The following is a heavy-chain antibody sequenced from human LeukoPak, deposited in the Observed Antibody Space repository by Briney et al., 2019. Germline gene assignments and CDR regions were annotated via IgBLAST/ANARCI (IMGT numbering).Heavy chain of an antibody. J-gene: IGHJ4*02. CDR2: IYSGGST. D-gene: IGHD2-2*01. CDR1: GFTVSSNY. Sequence: GGSLRLSCAASGFTVSSNYMSWVRQAPGKGLEWVSVIYSGGSTYYADSVKGRFTISRDNSKNTLYLQMNSLRAEDTAVYYCASEGYCSSTSCSVWGQGTLVTVSS. V-gene: IGHV3-53*01. CDR3: ASEGYCSSTSCSV.